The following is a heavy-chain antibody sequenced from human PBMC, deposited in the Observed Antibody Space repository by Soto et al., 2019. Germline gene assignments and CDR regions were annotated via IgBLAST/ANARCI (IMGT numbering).Heavy chain of an antibody. Sequence: GASVKVSCKASGYTFTSYYMHWVRQAPGQGLEWMGIINPSGGSTSYAQKFQGRVTMTRDTSTSTVYMELSSLRSEDTAVYYCARGGVYYDSSGYRPAAFDYWGQGTLVTVSS. CDR2: INPSGGST. V-gene: IGHV1-46*01. CDR3: ARGGVYYDSSGYRPAAFDY. J-gene: IGHJ4*02. D-gene: IGHD3-22*01. CDR1: GYTFTSYY.